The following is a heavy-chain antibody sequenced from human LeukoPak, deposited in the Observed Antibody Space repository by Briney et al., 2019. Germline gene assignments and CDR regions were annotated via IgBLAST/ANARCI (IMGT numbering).Heavy chain of an antibody. J-gene: IGHJ6*02. CDR3: AKDPLYCTGTSCHDYGMDV. V-gene: IGHV3-30*18. Sequence: PGGSLRLSCAASGFTFSSYGMHWVRQAPVKGLEWVAVMSYDGRNKYYADSVKGRFTISRDNSRNTLYLQMNSLRAEDTAVYYCAKDPLYCTGTSCHDYGMDVWGQGTTVTVSS. CDR2: MSYDGRNK. D-gene: IGHD2-2*01. CDR1: GFTFSSYG.